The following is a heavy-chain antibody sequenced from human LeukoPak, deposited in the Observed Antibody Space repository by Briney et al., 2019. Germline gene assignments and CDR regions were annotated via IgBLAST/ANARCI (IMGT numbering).Heavy chain of an antibody. Sequence: SETLSLTCTVSGGSNSSYYWSWIRQPPGKGLEWIGYIYYSGSTNYNPSLKSRVTISVDTSKNQFSLKLSSVTAADTAVYYCARHHSVYYYYGMDVWGQGTTVTVSS. CDR3: ARHHSVYYYYGMDV. CDR1: GGSNSSYY. J-gene: IGHJ6*02. V-gene: IGHV4-59*08. D-gene: IGHD4-11*01. CDR2: IYYSGST.